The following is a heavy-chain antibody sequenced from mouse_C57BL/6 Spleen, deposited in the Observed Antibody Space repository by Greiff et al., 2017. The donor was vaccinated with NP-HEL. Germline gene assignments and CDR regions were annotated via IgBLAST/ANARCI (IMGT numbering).Heavy chain of an antibody. CDR3: ARSWEDTYYFGS. V-gene: IGHV1-52*01. CDR1: GYTFTSYW. J-gene: IGHJ2*01. D-gene: IGHD4-1*01. CDR2: IDPSDSET. Sequence: QVQLKQPGAELVRPGSSVKLSCKASGYTFTSYWMHWVKQRPIQGLEWIGNIDPSDSETHYNQKFKDKATLTVDKSSSTAYMQLSSLTSEDSAVYYGARSWEDTYYFGSWGQGTTLTVSS.